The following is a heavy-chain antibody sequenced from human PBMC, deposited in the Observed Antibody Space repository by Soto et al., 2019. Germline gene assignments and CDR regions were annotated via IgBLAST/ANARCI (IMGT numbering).Heavy chain of an antibody. V-gene: IGHV4-59*12. Sequence: SETLSLTCTVSGDSIRSYYWTWIRQPPGKGLELIGYIYYSGSTRYNPPLKSRVTISVDTSKNQISLKLSSVTAADTAVYYCAREVDYDTNGYDYFDYWGQGTLVT. D-gene: IGHD3-22*01. CDR3: AREVDYDTNGYDYFDY. CDR1: GDSIRSYY. CDR2: IYYSGST. J-gene: IGHJ4*02.